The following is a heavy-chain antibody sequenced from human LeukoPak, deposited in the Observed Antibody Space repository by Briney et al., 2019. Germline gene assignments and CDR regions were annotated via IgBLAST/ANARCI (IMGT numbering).Heavy chain of an antibody. CDR1: GYTFTSYG. CDR2: ISAYNGNT. D-gene: IGHD4-17*01. Sequence: VASVKVSCKASGYTFTSYGISWVRQAPGQGLEWMGWISAYNGNTNYAQKLQGRVTMTTDTSTSTAYMELRSLRSDDTAVYYCSRRRDYRDYRPFDAFDIWGQGTMVTVSS. CDR3: SRRRDYRDYRPFDAFDI. V-gene: IGHV1-18*01. J-gene: IGHJ3*02.